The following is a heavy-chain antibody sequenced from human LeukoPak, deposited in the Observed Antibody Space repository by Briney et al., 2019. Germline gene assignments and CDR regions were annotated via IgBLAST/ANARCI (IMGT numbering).Heavy chain of an antibody. CDR2: IDPSDSYT. V-gene: IGHV5-10-1*01. D-gene: IGHD3-9*01. CDR3: AREYYDILTGYYLDY. CDR1: GYSLTSSW. Sequence: GESLKISCKGSGYSLTSSWINWVRQMPGKGLEWMGRIDPSDSYTNYSPSFQGHVTISADRSISTAYLQWSSLKASDTAMYYCAREYYDILTGYYLDYWGQGTLVTVSS. J-gene: IGHJ4*02.